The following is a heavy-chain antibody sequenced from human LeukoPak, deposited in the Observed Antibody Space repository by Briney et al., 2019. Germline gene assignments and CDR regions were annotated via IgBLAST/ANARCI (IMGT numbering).Heavy chain of an antibody. D-gene: IGHD5-18*01. J-gene: IGHJ6*02. V-gene: IGHV3-30-3*01. CDR1: GFTFSSYA. Sequence: GGSLRLSCAASGFTFSSYAMHWVRQAPGKGLEWVAVISYDGSNKYYADSVKGRFTISRDNSKNTLYLQMNSLRAEDTAVYYCARDRHGYSYGYYGMDVWGQGTTVTVSS. CDR2: ISYDGSNK. CDR3: ARDRHGYSYGYYGMDV.